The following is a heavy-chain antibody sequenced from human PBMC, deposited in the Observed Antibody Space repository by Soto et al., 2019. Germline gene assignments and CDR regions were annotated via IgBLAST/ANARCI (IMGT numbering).Heavy chain of an antibody. CDR3: AKGLLAIVGTTLPRDAFTI. CDR2: ISHDGSYK. J-gene: IGHJ3*02. V-gene: IGHV3-30*18. D-gene: IGHD1-26*01. CDR1: GFSFTTYV. Sequence: QVQLVESGGGVVQPGRSLRLSCAASGFSFTTYVMHWVRQAPGKGLEWVAVISHDGSYKYYGDAVKGRVTISRDTSKNAVSLEINSLRPEDTAVYYCAKGLLAIVGTTLPRDAFTIWGQGTMGTVSS.